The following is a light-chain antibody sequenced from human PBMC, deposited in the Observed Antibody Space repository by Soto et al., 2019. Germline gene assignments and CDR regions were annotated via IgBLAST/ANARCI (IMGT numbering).Light chain of an antibody. CDR2: GAS. V-gene: IGKV3-15*01. J-gene: IGKJ1*01. CDR1: QSVSSN. Sequence: EIVMTQSPATLSVSPGERATLSCRASQSVSSNLAWYQQKPGQAPRLLIYGASTRATGIPARFSGSGSGTEFTIPISSLQSEDYAVYYSQQYNNCPQTFGQGTKVEIK. CDR3: QQYNNCPQT.